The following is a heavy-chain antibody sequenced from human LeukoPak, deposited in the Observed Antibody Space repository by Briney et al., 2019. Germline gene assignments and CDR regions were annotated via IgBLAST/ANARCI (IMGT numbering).Heavy chain of an antibody. D-gene: IGHD6-19*01. V-gene: IGHV4-38-2*02. CDR1: GYSISSGYY. J-gene: IGHJ4*02. CDR2: IYHSGST. CDR3: ARAVAATGGDY. Sequence: PSETLSLTCTVSGYSISSGYYWGWIRQPPGKGLEWIGSIYHSGSTYYNPSLKSRVTISVDTSKNQFSLKLSSVTAADTAVYYCARAVAATGGDYWGQGTLVTVSS.